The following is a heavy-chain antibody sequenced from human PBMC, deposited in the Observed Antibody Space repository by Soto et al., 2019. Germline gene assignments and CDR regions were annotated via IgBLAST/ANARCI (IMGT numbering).Heavy chain of an antibody. D-gene: IGHD2-15*01. CDR1: GFTFSNAW. CDR2: IKSKTDGGTT. Sequence: EVQLVESGGGLVKPGGSLRLSCAASGFTFSNAWMSWVRQAPGKGLEWVGRIKSKTDGGTTDYAAPVKGRFTISRDDSKNTLYLQMNSLKAEDTAVYYCTTCSGGSLYPEVEYFQHWGQGTLVTVSS. CDR3: TTCSGGSLYPEVEYFQH. V-gene: IGHV3-15*01. J-gene: IGHJ1*01.